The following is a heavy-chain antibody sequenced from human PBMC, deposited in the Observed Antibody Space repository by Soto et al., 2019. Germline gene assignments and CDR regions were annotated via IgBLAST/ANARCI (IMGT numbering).Heavy chain of an antibody. V-gene: IGHV4-61*01. Sequence: QVQLQESGPGLVKPSETLSVTCTVSGGSVSSGSYYWSWIRQPPGKGLEWIGYIYYSGSTNYNPSLKSRVTISVDTSKNQFSLKLSSVTAADTAVYYCAREDYYDSSDWGQGTLVTVSS. CDR3: AREDYYDSSD. D-gene: IGHD3-22*01. CDR2: IYYSGST. J-gene: IGHJ1*01. CDR1: GGSVSSGSYY.